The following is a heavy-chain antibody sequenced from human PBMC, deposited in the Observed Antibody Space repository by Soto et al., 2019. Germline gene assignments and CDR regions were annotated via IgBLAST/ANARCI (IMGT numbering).Heavy chain of an antibody. D-gene: IGHD2-15*01. V-gene: IGHV4-31*03. CDR1: GGSISSGGYY. J-gene: IGHJ5*02. CDR3: ARVEAATSYNCFDP. CDR2: IYYSGST. Sequence: PSETLSLTCSVSGGSISSGGYYWSWIRQHPGKGLEWIGYIYYSGSTDYNPSLKSRVTISVDTSKNQFSLKLNSVTAADTAVYYCARVEAATSYNCFDPWGQGTLVTVSS.